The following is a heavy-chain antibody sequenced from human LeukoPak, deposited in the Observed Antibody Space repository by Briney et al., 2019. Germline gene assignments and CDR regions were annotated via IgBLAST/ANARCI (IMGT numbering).Heavy chain of an antibody. Sequence: GGSLRLSCEASGFTFRSYAMTWVRQAPGKGLEWVSAISGSGAKTYYADSVKGRFTISRDNSRNTLYLQMNSLRAEDTAVYYCSGYNWFDPWGQGTLVTVSS. CDR1: GFTFRSYA. CDR3: SGYNWFDP. J-gene: IGHJ5*02. CDR2: ISGSGAKT. D-gene: IGHD3-22*01. V-gene: IGHV3-23*01.